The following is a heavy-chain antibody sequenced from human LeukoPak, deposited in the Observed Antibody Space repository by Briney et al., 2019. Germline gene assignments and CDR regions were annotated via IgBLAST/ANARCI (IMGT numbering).Heavy chain of an antibody. V-gene: IGHV3-66*01. CDR3: ARDHYASGSHYSPSHAFDI. Sequence: GGSLRLSCGACVYPVSINYMRCVRDAPGKALEGVSVMYSGGDKYYADSVRGRFTNSRDDSENTLYLQMNSLRVEDSAVYHCARDHYASGSHYSPSHAFDIWGQGTMVTVSS. CDR1: VYPVSINY. D-gene: IGHD3-10*01. J-gene: IGHJ3*02. CDR2: MYSGGDK.